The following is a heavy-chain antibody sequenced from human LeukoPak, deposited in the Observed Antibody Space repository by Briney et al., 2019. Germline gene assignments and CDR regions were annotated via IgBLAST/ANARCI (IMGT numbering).Heavy chain of an antibody. D-gene: IGHD1-26*01. J-gene: IGHJ4*02. CDR3: ARQNTPHGNFDY. CDR1: GFTFSSYD. CDR2: IGVAANT. Sequence: TGGSLRLSCAASGFTFSSYDMHWVRQATGKGLEWVSAIGVAANTFCSGSVKGRFTISRENAKNSLYLLMTSLRAEDTAVYYCARQNTPHGNFDYWGQGILVTVSS. V-gene: IGHV3-13*01.